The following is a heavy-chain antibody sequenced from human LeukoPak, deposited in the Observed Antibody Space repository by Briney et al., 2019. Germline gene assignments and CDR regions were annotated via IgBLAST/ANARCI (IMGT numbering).Heavy chain of an antibody. Sequence: GGSLRLSCAASGFTFSSHWMNWVRQAPGKGLEWVANINQDGGVQYYVDSGKGRFTISRENAENSLSLQMNSLRAEDTAVYYCARGMTVAANWFDPWGQGTLVTVSS. CDR3: ARGMTVAANWFDP. V-gene: IGHV3-7*04. CDR2: INQDGGVQ. J-gene: IGHJ5*02. D-gene: IGHD6-19*01. CDR1: GFTFSSHW.